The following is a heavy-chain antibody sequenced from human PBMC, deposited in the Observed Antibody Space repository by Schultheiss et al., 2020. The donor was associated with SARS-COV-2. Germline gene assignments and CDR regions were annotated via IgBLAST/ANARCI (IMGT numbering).Heavy chain of an antibody. CDR1: GFTFSSYW. CDR2: IKQDGSEK. V-gene: IGHV3-7*03. CDR3: ARTTTLTTYDAFDI. J-gene: IGHJ3*02. D-gene: IGHD4-17*01. Sequence: GGSLRLSCAASGFTFSSYWMSWVRQAPGKGLEWVANIKQDGSEKYYVDSVKGRFTISRDNAKNSLYLQMNSLRAEDTALYYCARTTTLTTYDAFDIWGQGTMVTVSS.